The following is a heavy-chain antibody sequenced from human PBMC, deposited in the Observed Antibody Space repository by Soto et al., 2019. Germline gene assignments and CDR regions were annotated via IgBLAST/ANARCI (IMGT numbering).Heavy chain of an antibody. J-gene: IGHJ6*03. Sequence: GGSLRLSCAASGFTFDDYAMHWVRQAPGKGLEWVSGISWNSGSIGYADSVKGRFTISRDNAKNSLFLQMNSLRAEDTALYYCAKGPGGWGEKYYYYYMDVWGKGTMVTVSS. CDR2: ISWNSGSI. D-gene: IGHD3-16*01. CDR3: AKGPGGWGEKYYYYYMDV. CDR1: GFTFDDYA. V-gene: IGHV3-9*01.